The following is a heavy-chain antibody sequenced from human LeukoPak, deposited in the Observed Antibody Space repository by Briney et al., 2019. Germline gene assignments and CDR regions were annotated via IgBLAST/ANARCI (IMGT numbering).Heavy chain of an antibody. V-gene: IGHV5-51*01. D-gene: IGHD5-12*01. CDR1: GSSFTTYW. CDR2: IYPGESET. CDR3: ARQKGYGLNSFDY. J-gene: IGHJ4*02. Sequence: GESLKISCQGSGSSFTTYWIGWVRQLPGKGLEWMGIIYPGESETRYSPSFQGQVTISADKSITTAYLQWSSLKASDTAMYYCARQKGYGLNSFDYWGQGTLVTVSS.